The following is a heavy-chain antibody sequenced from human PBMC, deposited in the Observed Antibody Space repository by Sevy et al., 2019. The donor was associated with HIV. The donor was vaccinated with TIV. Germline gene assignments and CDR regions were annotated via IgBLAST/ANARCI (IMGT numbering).Heavy chain of an antibody. CDR3: ARAPAIAAAVTFDN. J-gene: IGHJ4*01. CDR2: ISSSSKYI. Sequence: GGSLRLSCAASGFIFSSYSINWVRQAPGKGLEWVSSISSSSKYIYYADSVRGRFTISRDNAKNSLYLQMNSLRAEGTAVYYCARAPAIAAAVTFDNWGHGTLVTVSS. CDR1: GFIFSSYS. D-gene: IGHD6-13*01. V-gene: IGHV3-21*01.